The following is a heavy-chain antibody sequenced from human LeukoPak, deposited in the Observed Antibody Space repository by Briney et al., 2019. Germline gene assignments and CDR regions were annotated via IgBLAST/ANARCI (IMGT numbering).Heavy chain of an antibody. Sequence: KPSETLSLTRTVSGGSISSSSYYWGWIRQPPGKGLEWIGSIYYSGSTYYNPSLKSRVTISVDTSKNQFSLKLSSVTAADTAVYYCARHYGSGWSFYYFDYWGQGTLVTVSS. V-gene: IGHV4-39*01. CDR1: GGSISSSSYY. D-gene: IGHD6-19*01. CDR3: ARHYGSGWSFYYFDY. J-gene: IGHJ4*02. CDR2: IYYSGST.